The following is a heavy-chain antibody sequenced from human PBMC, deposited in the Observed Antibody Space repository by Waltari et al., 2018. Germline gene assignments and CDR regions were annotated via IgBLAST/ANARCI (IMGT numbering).Heavy chain of an antibody. V-gene: IGHV4-59*01. CDR2: IEYSGST. CDR3: AREGGYCSGGSCPGAEYFQH. CDR1: GGSISSYY. Sequence: QVQLQESGPGLVKPSETLSLTCTVSGGSISSYYWSWIRQPPGKGLVWIGYIEYSGSTNYNPSRKRRVTIAVDTSKNEYSRKLSSVTAADTAVYYCAREGGYCSGGSCPGAEYFQHWGQGTLVTVSS. D-gene: IGHD2-15*01. J-gene: IGHJ1*01.